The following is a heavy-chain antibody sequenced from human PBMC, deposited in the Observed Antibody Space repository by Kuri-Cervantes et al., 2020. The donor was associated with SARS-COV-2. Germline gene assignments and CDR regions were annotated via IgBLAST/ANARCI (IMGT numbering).Heavy chain of an antibody. CDR3: ARDALDYYDSSLDY. CDR1: GFRFDDYA. CDR2: IGWSSKTV. J-gene: IGHJ4*02. Sequence: LSLTCAASGFRFDDYAMHWVRQVPGKGLEWVSGIGWSSKTVAYADSVKGRFTISRDNSKNTLYLQMNSLTAEDTAVYYCARDALDYYDSSLDYWGQGTLVTVSS. D-gene: IGHD3-22*01. V-gene: IGHV3-9*01.